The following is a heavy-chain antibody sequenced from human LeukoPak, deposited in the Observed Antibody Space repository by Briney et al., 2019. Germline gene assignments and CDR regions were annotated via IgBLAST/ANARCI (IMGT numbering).Heavy chain of an antibody. CDR1: GFTFSSYW. J-gene: IGHJ2*01. CDR3: ARDLPDSYGPEGNWYFDL. CDR2: INSDGSST. V-gene: IGHV3-74*01. Sequence: PGGSLRLSCAASGFTFSSYWMHWVRQAPGKGLVWVSRINSDGSSTSYADSVKGRFTISRDNAKNTLYLQMNSLRAEDTAVYYCARDLPDSYGPEGNWYFDLWGQGTLVTVSS. D-gene: IGHD5-18*01.